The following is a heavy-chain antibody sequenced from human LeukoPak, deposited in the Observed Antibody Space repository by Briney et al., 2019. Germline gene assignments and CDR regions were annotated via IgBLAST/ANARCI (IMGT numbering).Heavy chain of an antibody. D-gene: IGHD3-22*01. Sequence: SETLSLTCAVSGYSIIRGYYWGWIRQPPGKGLEWIGVIYHSGSTYYNPSLKSRVTISVDTSKNQFSLKLSSVTAADTAVYYCARLRGENYDSSGYLDYWGQGILVTVSS. CDR3: ARLRGENYDSSGYLDY. J-gene: IGHJ4*02. CDR1: GYSIIRGYY. CDR2: IYHSGST. V-gene: IGHV4-38-2*01.